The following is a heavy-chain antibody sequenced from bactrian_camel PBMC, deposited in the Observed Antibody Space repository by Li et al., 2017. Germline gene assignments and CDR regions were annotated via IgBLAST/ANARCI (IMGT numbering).Heavy chain of an antibody. Sequence: HVQLVESGGGSVQTGGSLRLSCAASGYSSNTFCMGWFRRVPGLEREGVAGIGIDGRTAYAASVKGRFTISPGNATNTVSLQMNSLKPEDTAMYYCAADRMACLRPSVQLAAWNFWGQGTQVTVS. CDR1: GYSSNTFC. J-gene: IGHJ4*01. CDR2: IGIDGRT. CDR3: AADRMACLRPSVQLAAWNF. V-gene: IGHV3S9*01.